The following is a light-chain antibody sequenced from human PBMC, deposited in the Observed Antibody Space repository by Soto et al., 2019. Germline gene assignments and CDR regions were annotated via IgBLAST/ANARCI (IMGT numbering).Light chain of an antibody. CDR3: QQYDFYSEIT. Sequence: DIRLTQSPSTLSASVGDRVTITCRAIQSISDRLAWYQQKSGKAPRLLIYRASSLENGVPSRFSGSGSGTEFTLTISSLQPDDFATYYCQQYDFYSEITFGQGTKLDI. CDR1: QSISDR. V-gene: IGKV1-5*03. CDR2: RAS. J-gene: IGKJ2*01.